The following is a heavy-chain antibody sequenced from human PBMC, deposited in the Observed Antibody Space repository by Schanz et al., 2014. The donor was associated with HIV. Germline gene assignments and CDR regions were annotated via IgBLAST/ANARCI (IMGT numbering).Heavy chain of an antibody. Sequence: QVQLVESGGGVVQPGRSLRLSCAASGFTFSSYAMHWVRQAPGKGLEWVALISYDGSKKYYADSVKGRFTISRDNSKNTLYLQMNSLRAEDTAVYYCASTEYPYTTSSDYYYGMDVWGQGTTVTVSS. CDR2: ISYDGSKK. V-gene: IGHV3-30-3*01. D-gene: IGHD6-6*01. J-gene: IGHJ6*02. CDR3: ASTEYPYTTSSDYYYGMDV. CDR1: GFTFSSYA.